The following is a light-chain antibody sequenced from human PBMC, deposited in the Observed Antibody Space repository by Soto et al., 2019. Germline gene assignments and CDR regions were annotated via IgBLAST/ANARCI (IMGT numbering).Light chain of an antibody. V-gene: IGKV1-8*01. J-gene: IGKJ1*01. CDR2: AAS. CDR1: QGISSY. Sequence: AIRMTQSPSSLSASTGYRITITCRARQGISSYLAWYQQKPGKAPKLLIYAASTLQSGVPSRFSGSGSGTDFTLTISCLQSEDFATYYCQQYYSYPQTFGQGTKVDIK. CDR3: QQYYSYPQT.